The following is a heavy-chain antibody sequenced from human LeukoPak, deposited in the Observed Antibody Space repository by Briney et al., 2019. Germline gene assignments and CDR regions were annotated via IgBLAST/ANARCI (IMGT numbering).Heavy chain of an antibody. Sequence: MTSETLSLTCTVSGGSVSNYYWSWIRQSPGKGPEWIGYIYNSGSTNYNPSLKSRVTISLDTSKKQLSLKLSSVTAADTAVYYCARGYYYYMDVWGKGTTVTISS. CDR1: GGSVSNYY. V-gene: IGHV4-59*02. J-gene: IGHJ6*03. CDR2: IYNSGST. CDR3: ARGYYYYMDV.